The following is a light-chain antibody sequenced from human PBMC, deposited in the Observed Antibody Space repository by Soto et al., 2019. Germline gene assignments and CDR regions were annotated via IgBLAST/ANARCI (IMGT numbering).Light chain of an antibody. V-gene: IGKV3-15*01. CDR2: GAS. CDR1: QSVGSD. CDR3: QQYNNWPPL. J-gene: IGKJ3*01. Sequence: EIVMTQSPATLSVSPGERATLSCRASQSVGSDLAWYQQKPGQAPRLLIYGASTGATGIAARFSGSGSGTEFTLTISSLQSEDFAVYYCQQYNNWPPLFGPGTKVDIK.